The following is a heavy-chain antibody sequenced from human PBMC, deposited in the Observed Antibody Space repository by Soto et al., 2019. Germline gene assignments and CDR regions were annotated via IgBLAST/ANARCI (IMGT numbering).Heavy chain of an antibody. V-gene: IGHV3-30-3*01. Sequence: QVQLVESGGGVVQPGRSLRLSCAASGFIFSSYAMHWVRQAPGKGLEWVAVISYDGINKYYADSVKGRFTISRDNSKNTLFLQMNSLRIQDTAVYYCARYCASTRCSADPTFDYWGQGTLVTVSS. CDR3: ARYCASTRCSADPTFDY. CDR1: GFIFSSYA. CDR2: ISYDGINK. J-gene: IGHJ4*02. D-gene: IGHD2-2*01.